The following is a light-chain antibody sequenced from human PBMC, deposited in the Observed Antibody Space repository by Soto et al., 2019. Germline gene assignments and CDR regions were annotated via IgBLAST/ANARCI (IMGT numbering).Light chain of an antibody. J-gene: IGLJ1*01. CDR3: ASWDDSLSGYV. CDR2: KNN. Sequence: QSVLTQPPSASGTPGQRVTISCSGSSSSIGTNYVYWYQQLPGTAPKLLIYKNNQRPSGVPDRFSGSNSGTSASLAISGLRSEYEADYHCASWDDSLSGYVFGTGTKLTVL. V-gene: IGLV1-47*01. CDR1: SSSIGTNY.